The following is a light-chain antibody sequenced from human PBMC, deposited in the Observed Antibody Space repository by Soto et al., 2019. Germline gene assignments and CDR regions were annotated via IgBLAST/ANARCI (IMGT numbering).Light chain of an antibody. V-gene: IGKV3-11*01. CDR3: LPASLPNP. J-gene: IGKJ1*01. Sequence: ILVTQSAVTLSLSPGERATLSCWASHSVTTHLACFQQIPFHTPMLLIYDASSRDPGIPARFSGRGSGADFTLTFSIQAHEDIRDYSRLPASLPNPFAQGTRL. CDR1: HSVTTH. CDR2: DAS.